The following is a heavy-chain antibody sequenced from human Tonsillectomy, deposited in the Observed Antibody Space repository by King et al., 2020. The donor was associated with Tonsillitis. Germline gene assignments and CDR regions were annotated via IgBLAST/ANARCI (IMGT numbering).Heavy chain of an antibody. CDR1: GSSFTDYA. Sequence: QDQLVQSGAEVKKPGSSVKISCKASGSSFTDYAINWVRQAPVQGLEWMGGIIPIFFTANYGQKFQGKVTITADKSTSTAYMELSSLRSEDTAVYYCAREMTTFIDYWGQGTLVTVSS. V-gene: IGHV1-69*14. D-gene: IGHD5-24*01. J-gene: IGHJ4*01. CDR2: IIPIFFTA. CDR3: AREMTTFIDY.